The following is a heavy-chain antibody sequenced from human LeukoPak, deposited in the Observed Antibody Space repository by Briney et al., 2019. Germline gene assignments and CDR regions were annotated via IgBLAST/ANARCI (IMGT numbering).Heavy chain of an antibody. Sequence: GGSLRLSCAASGFTFSSYEMNWVRQAPGKGLEWVSSISSSSSYIYYADSVKGRFTISRDNAKNSLYLQMNSLRAEDTAVYYCARVSGSYYPLGYFDYWGQGTLVTVSS. CDR3: ARVSGSYYPLGYFDY. J-gene: IGHJ4*02. CDR2: ISSSSSYI. D-gene: IGHD1-26*01. V-gene: IGHV3-21*01. CDR1: GFTFSSYE.